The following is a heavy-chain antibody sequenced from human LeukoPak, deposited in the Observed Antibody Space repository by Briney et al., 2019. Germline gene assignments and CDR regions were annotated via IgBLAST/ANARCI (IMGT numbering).Heavy chain of an antibody. Sequence: ASVKVSCKASGYSFISYGISWVRQAPGQGLEWMGWISAYNGNTNYAQKYQGRVTMTIDTPTTTAYMELRSLRSDDTAVYYCERVGDCSGGTCYGGSDWFDPWGQGTLVTVSS. V-gene: IGHV1-18*01. CDR3: ERVGDCSGGTCYGGSDWFDP. D-gene: IGHD2-15*01. CDR1: GYSFISYG. J-gene: IGHJ5*02. CDR2: ISAYNGNT.